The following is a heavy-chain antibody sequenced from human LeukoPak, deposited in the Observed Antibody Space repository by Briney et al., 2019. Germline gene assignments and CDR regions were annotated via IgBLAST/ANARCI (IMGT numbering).Heavy chain of an antibody. Sequence: GGSLRLSCAASGFTFSSYAMNWVRQAPGKGLEWVSYISGGSSFTYYVDSVKGRFTISRDNAKNSLYLQMNSLRAEDTAVYYCARDLGYSSGPNYWGQGTRVTVSS. CDR3: ARDLGYSSGPNY. D-gene: IGHD6-19*01. CDR1: GFTFSSYA. J-gene: IGHJ4*02. CDR2: ISGGSSFT. V-gene: IGHV3-21*01.